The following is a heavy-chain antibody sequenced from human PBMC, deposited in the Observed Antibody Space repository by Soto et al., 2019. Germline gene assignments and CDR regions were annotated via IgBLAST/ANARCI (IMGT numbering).Heavy chain of an antibody. J-gene: IGHJ4*02. CDR3: VCNGYYSLDH. CDR2: IHHSGGT. D-gene: IGHD6-25*01. CDR1: GDSMSSADW. V-gene: IGHV4-4*02. Sequence: QVQLQESGPGLVKPSGTLSLTCAVSGDSMSSADWWSWVRQPPGKGLEWSGEIHHSGGTNYHPSLRRRVTRSVDMSKNQFSLNLSSVTAADTAVYFCVCNGYYSLDHWGQGTRVIVSP.